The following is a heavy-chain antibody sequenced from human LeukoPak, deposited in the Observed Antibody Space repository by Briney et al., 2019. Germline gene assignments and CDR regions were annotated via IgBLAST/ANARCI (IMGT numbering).Heavy chain of an antibody. Sequence: GGSLRLSCAASGFTVSSNYMSWVRQAPGKGLEWVSVIYSGGSTYYADSVKGRFTISRDNSKNTLYLQMNSLRAEDTAVYYCARGGNDYVWGSYRLRYYFDYWGQGTLVTVSS. CDR2: IYSGGST. CDR3: ARGGNDYVWGSYRLRYYFDY. V-gene: IGHV3-53*01. J-gene: IGHJ4*02. D-gene: IGHD3-16*02. CDR1: GFTVSSNY.